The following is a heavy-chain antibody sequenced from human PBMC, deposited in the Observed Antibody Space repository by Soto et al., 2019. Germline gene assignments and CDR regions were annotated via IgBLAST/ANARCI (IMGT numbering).Heavy chain of an antibody. CDR3: AKEIGGSKSDFDWLLGTPEY. V-gene: IGHV3-23*01. J-gene: IGHJ4*02. D-gene: IGHD3-9*01. Sequence: PGGSLRLSCAASGFTFSSYAMSWVRQAAGKGLEWVSAISGSGGSTYYADSVKGRFTISRDNSKNTLYLQMNSLRAEDTAVYYCAKEIGGSKSDFDWLLGTPEYWGRGTLVTVAS. CDR2: ISGSGGST. CDR1: GFTFSSYA.